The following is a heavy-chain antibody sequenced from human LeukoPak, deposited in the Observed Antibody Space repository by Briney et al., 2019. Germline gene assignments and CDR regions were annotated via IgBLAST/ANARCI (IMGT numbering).Heavy chain of an antibody. Sequence: SETLSLTCTVSGGSINSYYWSWIRQPPGKGLEWIGYIYYSGSTNYNPSLKSRVTISVDTSKNQFSLKLSSVTAADTAVYYCARHVSVGSVYLYYFDYWGQGTLVTVSS. J-gene: IGHJ4*02. CDR2: IYYSGST. V-gene: IGHV4-59*08. CDR1: GGSINSYY. CDR3: ARHVSVGSVYLYYFDY. D-gene: IGHD3-22*01.